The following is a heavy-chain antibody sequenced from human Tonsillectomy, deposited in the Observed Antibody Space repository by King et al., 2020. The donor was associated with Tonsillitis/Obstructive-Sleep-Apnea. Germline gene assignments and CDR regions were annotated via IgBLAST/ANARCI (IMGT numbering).Heavy chain of an antibody. Sequence: VQLVESGGGVVQPGRSLRLSCAASGFTFSSYAMYWVRQAPGKGLEWVAVISYDGSNKYYADSVKGRFTISRDNSKNTLYLQMNSLGPEDTALYYCARGVYYYDSCDAFDIWGQGTMVTVSS. CDR3: ARGVYYYDSCDAFDI. J-gene: IGHJ3*02. CDR2: ISYDGSNK. D-gene: IGHD3-22*01. V-gene: IGHV3-30*04. CDR1: GFTFSSYA.